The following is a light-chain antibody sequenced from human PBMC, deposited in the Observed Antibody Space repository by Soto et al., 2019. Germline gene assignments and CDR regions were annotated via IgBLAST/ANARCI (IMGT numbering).Light chain of an antibody. CDR1: SSDVGVYDY. CDR2: EVT. Sequence: QSALTQPASVSGSPGQSITVSCTGTSSDVGVYDYVSWYQQRPGKAPKLMIYEVTNRPSGVSNRFAGSKSGNTASLTISGLQAEDEADYYCTSFTTTRTFVFGTGTKVTAL. J-gene: IGLJ1*01. CDR3: TSFTTTRTFV. V-gene: IGLV2-14*01.